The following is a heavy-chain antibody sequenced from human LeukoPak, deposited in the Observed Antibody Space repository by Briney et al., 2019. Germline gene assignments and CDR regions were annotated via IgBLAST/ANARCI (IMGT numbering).Heavy chain of an antibody. D-gene: IGHD6-19*01. CDR2: ISGSGGST. Sequence: GGSLRLSCAASGFTFSSYAMSWVRQAPGKGLEWVSAISGSGGSTYYADSVKGRFTISRDNAKNSLYLQMNSLRAEDTAVYYCARSRSGWYNSYYYCYMDVWGKGTTVTISS. V-gene: IGHV3-23*01. CDR3: ARSRSGWYNSYYYCYMDV. J-gene: IGHJ6*03. CDR1: GFTFSSYA.